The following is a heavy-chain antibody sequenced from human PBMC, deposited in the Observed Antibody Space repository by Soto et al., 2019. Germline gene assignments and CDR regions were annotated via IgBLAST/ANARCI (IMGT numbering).Heavy chain of an antibody. CDR3: ARDGYSYGLNYYYGMDV. Sequence: GGSLRLSCAASGFTFSSYTMAWVRQAPGKRLEWVSSISGSGGSPYYADSVQGRFTISRDNYKNTVSLQMNSLRAEDTAVYYCARDGYSYGLNYYYGMDVWGQGTTVTVSS. D-gene: IGHD5-18*01. V-gene: IGHV3-23*01. J-gene: IGHJ6*02. CDR2: ISGSGGSP. CDR1: GFTFSSYT.